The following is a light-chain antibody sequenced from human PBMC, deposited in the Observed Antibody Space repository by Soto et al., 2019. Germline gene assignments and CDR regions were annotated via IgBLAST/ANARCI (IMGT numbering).Light chain of an antibody. CDR1: QSVTSNY. Sequence: EIVLTQSPGTLSLSPGERATLSCRASQSVTSNYLAWHQQKPGQAPSLLIYDASTRATGIPDRFSGSGSGTDFTLSISSLQPEDFAVYYCQPYGSSPFTFGPGTKVDIK. CDR2: DAS. CDR3: QPYGSSPFT. V-gene: IGKV3-20*01. J-gene: IGKJ3*01.